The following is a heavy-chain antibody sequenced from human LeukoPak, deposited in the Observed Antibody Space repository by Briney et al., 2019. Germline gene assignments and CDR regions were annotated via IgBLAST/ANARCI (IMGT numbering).Heavy chain of an antibody. D-gene: IGHD4-23*01. CDR2: INSDGSST. CDR1: GFTFSSYW. J-gene: IGHJ6*03. CDR3: ARVTRDWAETPDLAYYYYYYMDV. V-gene: IGHV3-74*01. Sequence: GGSLRLSCAAFGFTFSSYWMHWVRQAPGKGLVWVSRINSDGSSTSYADSVKGRFTISRDNAKNTLYLQMNSLRAEDTAVYYCARVTRDWAETPDLAYYYYYYMDVWGKGTTVTVSS.